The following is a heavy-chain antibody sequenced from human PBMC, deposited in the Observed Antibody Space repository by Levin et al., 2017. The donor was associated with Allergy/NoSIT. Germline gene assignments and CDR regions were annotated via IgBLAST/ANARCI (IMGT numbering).Heavy chain of an antibody. V-gene: IGHV4-30-2*01. D-gene: IGHD5-18*01. CDR1: GDSISSGGYS. Sequence: LRLSCAVSGDSISSGGYSWSWIRQPPGKGLEWIGNIYLSGSTYYNPSLKSRVTISVDRSKNQFSLNLSSVTAADTAVYYCARVAGYSYGYYFDYWGPGTLVTVSS. J-gene: IGHJ4*02. CDR2: IYLSGST. CDR3: ARVAGYSYGYYFDY.